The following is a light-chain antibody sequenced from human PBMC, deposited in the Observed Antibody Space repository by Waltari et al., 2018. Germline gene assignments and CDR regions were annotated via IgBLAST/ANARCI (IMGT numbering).Light chain of an antibody. V-gene: IGKV3-15*01. Sequence: EIVMTQSPVTLSVSPGERATLSCRASQKINRNLAWYQHKPGQAPRRLIYGASTRAPGIPARFSGSASGTEFTLTINSLQSEDFAVYYCQQYNNWPALTFGQGTKVEIK. J-gene: IGKJ1*01. CDR1: QKINRN. CDR3: QQYNNWPALT. CDR2: GAS.